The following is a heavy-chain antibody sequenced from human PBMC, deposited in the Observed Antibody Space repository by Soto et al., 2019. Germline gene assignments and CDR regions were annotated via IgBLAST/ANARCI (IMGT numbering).Heavy chain of an antibody. CDR2: VYYNGTT. Sequence: QVQLQESGPGLVKPSETLSLTCFLSGGSVSDYYWRWIRQPPGKGLEWIGYVYYNGTTTYKRNPSLESLVTISVGTSKNQFSLKLTSVTAADTAIYYCARLPDYGACVGPWGQGTSVTVSS. J-gene: IGHJ5*02. CDR3: ARLPDYGACVGP. D-gene: IGHD4-17*01. V-gene: IGHV4-59*08. CDR1: GGSVSDYY.